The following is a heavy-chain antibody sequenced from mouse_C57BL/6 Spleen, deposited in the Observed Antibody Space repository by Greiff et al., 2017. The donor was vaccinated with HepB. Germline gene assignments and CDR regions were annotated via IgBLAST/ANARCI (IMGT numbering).Heavy chain of an antibody. Sequence: QVQLKQPGAELVMPGASVKLSCKASGYTFTSYWMHWVKQRPGQGLEWIGEIDPSDSYTNYNQKFKGKSTLTVDKSSSTAYMQLSSLTSEDSAVYYCARTTGKDAMDYWGQGTSVTVSS. V-gene: IGHV1-69*01. J-gene: IGHJ4*01. CDR2: IDPSDSYT. CDR1: GYTFTSYW. D-gene: IGHD4-1*01. CDR3: ARTTGKDAMDY.